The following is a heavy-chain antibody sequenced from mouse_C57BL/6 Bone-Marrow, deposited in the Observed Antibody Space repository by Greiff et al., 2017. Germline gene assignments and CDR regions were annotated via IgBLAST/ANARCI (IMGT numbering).Heavy chain of an antibody. CDR2: ISDGGSYT. Sequence: EVQGVESGGGLVKPGGSLKLSCAASGFTFSSYAMSWVRQTPEKRLEWVATISDGGSYTYYPDNVKGRFTISRENAKNNLYLQMSHLKSEDKAMYYCARDEGKNGYYEFAYWGQGTLVTVSA. V-gene: IGHV5-4*01. CDR3: ARDEGKNGYYEFAY. CDR1: GFTFSSYA. D-gene: IGHD2-3*01. J-gene: IGHJ3*01.